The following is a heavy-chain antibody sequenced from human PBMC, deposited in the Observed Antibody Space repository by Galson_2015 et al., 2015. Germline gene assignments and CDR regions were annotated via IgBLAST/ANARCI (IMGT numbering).Heavy chain of an antibody. CDR3: AREGSSGWFFWFDP. D-gene: IGHD6-19*01. CDR2: MNPNSGNT. Sequence: SVKVSCKASGYTFTSYDINWVRQATGQGLEWMGWMNPNSGNTGYAQKFQGRVTMTRNTSISTAYMELSSLRSEDTAVYYCAREGSSGWFFWFDPWGQGTLVTVSS. CDR1: GYTFTSYD. J-gene: IGHJ5*02. V-gene: IGHV1-8*01.